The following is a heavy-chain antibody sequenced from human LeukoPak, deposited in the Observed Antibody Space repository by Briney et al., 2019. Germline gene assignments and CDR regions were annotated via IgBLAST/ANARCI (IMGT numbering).Heavy chain of an antibody. V-gene: IGHV1-2*02. D-gene: IGHD2-2*01. CDR2: INPNSGGT. CDR1: GYTFTGYY. J-gene: IGHJ4*02. CDR3: ARDLDCSSTSCPTGY. Sequence: ASVKVSCKASGYTFTGYYMHWVRQAPGQGLEWMGWINPNSGGTNYAQKFQGRVTMTRDTSISTAYMELSRLRAEDTAVYYCARDLDCSSTSCPTGYWGQGTLVTVSS.